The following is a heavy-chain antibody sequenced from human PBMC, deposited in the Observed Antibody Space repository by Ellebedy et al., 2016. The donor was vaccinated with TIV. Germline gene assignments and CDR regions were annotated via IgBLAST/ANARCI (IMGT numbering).Heavy chain of an antibody. V-gene: IGHV3-74*01. CDR3: ARDRIVVVVAATPNYYMDV. D-gene: IGHD2-15*01. CDR1: GLIFSNDW. J-gene: IGHJ6*03. Sequence: GGSLRLSXEVSGLIFSNDWMHWVRQAPGKGLVWVSRINEDGSYSDYADSVKGRFTVSRDNAKNTLYLQMNSLRAEDTAVYYCARDRIVVVVAATPNYYMDVWGKGTTVTVSS. CDR2: INEDGSYS.